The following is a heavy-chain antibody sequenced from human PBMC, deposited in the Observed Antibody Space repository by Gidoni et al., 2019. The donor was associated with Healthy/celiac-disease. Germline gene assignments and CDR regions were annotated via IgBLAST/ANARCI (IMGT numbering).Heavy chain of an antibody. CDR3: ARGSSGDYGGNPGGFDY. V-gene: IGHV1-2*02. CDR1: GYPVTGYT. D-gene: IGHD4-17*01. Sequence: QVQLVQSGAEVTKTGAAVTVSCKAPGYPVTGYTMHWVRQAPGQGLEWMGWINPNSGGTNYAQKFQGRVTMTRDTSISTAYMELSRLRSDDTAVYYCARGSSGDYGGNPGGFDYWGQGTLVTVSS. J-gene: IGHJ4*02. CDR2: INPNSGGT.